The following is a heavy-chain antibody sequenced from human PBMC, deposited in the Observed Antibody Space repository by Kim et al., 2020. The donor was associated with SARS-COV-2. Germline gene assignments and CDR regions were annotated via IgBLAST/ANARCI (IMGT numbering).Heavy chain of an antibody. CDR2: ISATSDIT. CDR3: ASPSYSSGWYLVT. D-gene: IGHD6-19*01. Sequence: GGSLRLSCAASGFTFSNYAMSWVRQAPGKGLEWVSAISATSDITYYADSVRGRFTISRDNSKNTLYLQVDSLRAEDTAVYYCASPSYSSGWYLVTWGQGT. V-gene: IGHV3-23*01. CDR1: GFTFSNYA. J-gene: IGHJ5*02.